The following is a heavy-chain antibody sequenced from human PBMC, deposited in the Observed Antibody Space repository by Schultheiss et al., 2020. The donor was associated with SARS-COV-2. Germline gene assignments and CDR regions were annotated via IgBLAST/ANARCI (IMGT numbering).Heavy chain of an antibody. J-gene: IGHJ6*02. D-gene: IGHD2-15*01. Sequence: AGSLRLSCAASGFTFSSYAMHWVRQAPGKGLEWVAVISYDGSNKYYADSVEGRFTISRDNSKNTLYLQMNSLRAEDTAVYYCARDRAPRLQYYYYYYGMDVWGQGTTVTVSS. V-gene: IGHV3-30*01. CDR1: GFTFSSYA. CDR3: ARDRAPRLQYYYYYYGMDV. CDR2: ISYDGSNK.